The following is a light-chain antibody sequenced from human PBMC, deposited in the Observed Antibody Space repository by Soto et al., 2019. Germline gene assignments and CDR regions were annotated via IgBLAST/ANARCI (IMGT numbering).Light chain of an antibody. J-gene: IGKJ4*01. CDR3: QQTFLPPLT. CDR1: QTIVTY. Sequence: DIHITQSPSSLSAAVGDSVTITCRTSQTIVTYLNWFQQKSGEAPRLLIYAASNLRSGVSSRFSGRTSATEFTLTITDLRPEDVATYFCQQTFLPPLTFGGGTRVDI. V-gene: IGKV1-39*01. CDR2: AAS.